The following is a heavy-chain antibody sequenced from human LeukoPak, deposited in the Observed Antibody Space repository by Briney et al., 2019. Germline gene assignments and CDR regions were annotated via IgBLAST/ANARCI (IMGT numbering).Heavy chain of an antibody. J-gene: IGHJ4*02. CDR1: GFTFSSYG. V-gene: IGHV3-30*03. D-gene: IGHD2-15*01. CDR2: ISYDGSNK. CDR3: ARDFLSGFYCSGGSCSVPFDY. Sequence: QSGRSLRLSCAASGFTFSSYGMHWVRQAPGKGLEWVSVISYDGSNKYYADSVKGRFTISRDNSKNTLYLQMHSLRAEDTAVYYCARDFLSGFYCSGGSCSVPFDYWGQGTLVTVSS.